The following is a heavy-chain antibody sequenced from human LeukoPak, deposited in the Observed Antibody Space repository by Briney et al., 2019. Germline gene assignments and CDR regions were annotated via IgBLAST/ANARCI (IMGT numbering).Heavy chain of an antibody. CDR3: ARVPIVVVPAAPDR. CDR1: GYTFTSYG. D-gene: IGHD2-2*01. CDR2: ISAYNGKT. J-gene: IGHJ5*02. V-gene: IGHV1-18*01. Sequence: GASVKVSCKASGYTFTSYGISWVRQAPGQGLEWMGWISAYNGKTNYARKVQGRVTMTTDTSTSTAYMELRSLRSDDTAVYYCARVPIVVVPAAPDRWGQGTLVTVSS.